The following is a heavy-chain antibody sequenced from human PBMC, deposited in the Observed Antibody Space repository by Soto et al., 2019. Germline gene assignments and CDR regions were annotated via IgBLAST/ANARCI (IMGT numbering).Heavy chain of an antibody. D-gene: IGHD6-13*01. V-gene: IGHV3-30*18. CDR2: ISYDGSNK. Sequence: QVQLVESGGGVVQPGRSLRLSCAASGFTFSSYGMHWVRQAPGKGLEWVAVISYDGSNKYYADSVKGRFTISRDNSKNTLYLQMNSLRAEDTAVYYCAKTGGAADYYYYYGMDVW. CDR1: GFTFSSYG. J-gene: IGHJ6*01. CDR3: AKTGGAADYYYYYGMDV.